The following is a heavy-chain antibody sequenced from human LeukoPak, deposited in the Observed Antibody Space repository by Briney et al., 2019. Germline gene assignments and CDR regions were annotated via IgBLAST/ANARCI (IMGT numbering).Heavy chain of an antibody. Sequence: VASVKVSCKASGYTFTSYAMHWVRQAPGQRLEWMGWINAGNGNTKYSQKFQGRVTITRDTSASTAYMELSSLRSEDTAVYYCARASGSYYNEFDFWGQGTLVTVSS. V-gene: IGHV1-3*01. CDR3: ARASGSYYNEFDF. CDR2: INAGNGNT. D-gene: IGHD3-10*01. CDR1: GYTFTSYA. J-gene: IGHJ4*02.